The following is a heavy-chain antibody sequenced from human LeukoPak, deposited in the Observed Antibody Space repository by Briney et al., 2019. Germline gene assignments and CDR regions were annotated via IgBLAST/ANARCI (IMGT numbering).Heavy chain of an antibody. Sequence: GGSLRLSCAASGFTFSSYSMNWVRQAPGKGLEWVSYISSSSSTIYYADSVKGRFTISRDNSKNTLYLQMNSLRAEDTAVYYCARGLYGSGSYYTPNWYFDLWGRGTLVTVSS. D-gene: IGHD3-10*01. CDR3: ARGLYGSGSYYTPNWYFDL. J-gene: IGHJ2*01. V-gene: IGHV3-48*01. CDR2: ISSSSSTI. CDR1: GFTFSSYS.